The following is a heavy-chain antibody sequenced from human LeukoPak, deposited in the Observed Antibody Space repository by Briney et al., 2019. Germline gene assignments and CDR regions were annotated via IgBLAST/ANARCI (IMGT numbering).Heavy chain of an antibody. D-gene: IGHD6-13*01. J-gene: IGHJ4*02. CDR2: LSGSGGST. V-gene: IGHV3-23*01. Sequence: GGSLRLSCAASGFTFSNYAMSWVRQAPGKGLEWVSGLSGSGGSTNYADPVKGRFTISRDNSKNTLNLQMKGLRAEDTAVYYCAKVSISAAGPFDYWGQGTLVTVSS. CDR1: GFTFSNYA. CDR3: AKVSISAAGPFDY.